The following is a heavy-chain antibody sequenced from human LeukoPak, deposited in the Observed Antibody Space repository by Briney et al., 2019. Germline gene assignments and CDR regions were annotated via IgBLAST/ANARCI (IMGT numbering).Heavy chain of an antibody. Sequence: PGGSLRLSCAASGFTFSNYGLSWVRQAPGKGLEWVGRIKSKTDGGTTDYAAPVKGRFTISRDDSKNTLYLQMNSLKTEDTAVYYCTTDLVNPYYYDSSGYYHTEDYWGQGTLVTVSS. CDR1: GFTFSNYG. CDR2: IKSKTDGGTT. V-gene: IGHV3-15*01. J-gene: IGHJ4*02. D-gene: IGHD3-22*01. CDR3: TTDLVNPYYYDSSGYYHTEDY.